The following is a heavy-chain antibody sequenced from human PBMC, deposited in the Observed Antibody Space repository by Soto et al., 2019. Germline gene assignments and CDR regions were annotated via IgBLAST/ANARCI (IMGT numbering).Heavy chain of an antibody. J-gene: IGHJ1*01. CDR1: GFTFNTYG. CDR2: IWYDGSNK. CDR3: ARGTLAVAGPFAEYFQH. D-gene: IGHD6-19*01. Sequence: QVQLVESGGGVVQPGRSLRLSCAASGFTFNTYGMHWVRQAPGKGLEWVAIIWYDGSNKYYADSVKGRFTISRDNSKNTLYLKMNSLRAEDTAVYYCARGTLAVAGPFAEYFQHWGQGTLVTVSS. V-gene: IGHV3-33*01.